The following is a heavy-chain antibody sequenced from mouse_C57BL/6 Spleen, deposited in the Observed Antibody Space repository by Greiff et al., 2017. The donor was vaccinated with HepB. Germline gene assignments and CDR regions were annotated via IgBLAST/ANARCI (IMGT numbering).Heavy chain of an antibody. CDR3: ARKRVSSSPFDY. Sequence: VQLQQSGAELVKPGASVKLSCKASGYTFTSYWMQWVKQRPGQGLEWIGEIDPSDSYTNYNQKFKGKATLTVDTSSSTAYMQLSSLTSEDSAVYYCARKRVSSSPFDYWGQGTTLTVSS. J-gene: IGHJ2*01. D-gene: IGHD6-1*01. CDR1: GYTFTSYW. V-gene: IGHV1-50*01. CDR2: IDPSDSYT.